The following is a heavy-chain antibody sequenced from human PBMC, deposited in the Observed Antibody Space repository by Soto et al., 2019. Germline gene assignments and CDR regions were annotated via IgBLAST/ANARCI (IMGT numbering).Heavy chain of an antibody. CDR1: GFTLSDHH. D-gene: IGHD2-21*01. Sequence: PGGSLRLSCAASGFTLSDHHMDWVRQAPGKGLEWVGRTRSKGNSYTTDTAASVKGRFAISRDDSKNSAYLQMNSLKTEDTAVYYCARVDCDRDGNYGWFDSWGQGTLVTVSS. CDR2: TRSKGNSYTT. J-gene: IGHJ5*01. CDR3: ARVDCDRDGNYGWFDS. V-gene: IGHV3-72*01.